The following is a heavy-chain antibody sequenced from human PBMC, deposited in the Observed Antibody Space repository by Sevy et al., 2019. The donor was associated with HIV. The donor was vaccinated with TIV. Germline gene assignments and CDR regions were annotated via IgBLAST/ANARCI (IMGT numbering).Heavy chain of an antibody. J-gene: IGHJ4*02. CDR1: GFTFSSYA. D-gene: IGHD3-22*01. Sequence: GGSLRLSCAASGFTFSSYAMSWVRQAPGKGLEWVSAISGSGGSTYYADSVKGRFTISRDNSKNTLYLQMNSLRAEDTAVYYCAKDPDYYDSSGSDYFDYWGLGTLVTVSS. CDR3: AKDPDYYDSSGSDYFDY. CDR2: ISGSGGST. V-gene: IGHV3-23*01.